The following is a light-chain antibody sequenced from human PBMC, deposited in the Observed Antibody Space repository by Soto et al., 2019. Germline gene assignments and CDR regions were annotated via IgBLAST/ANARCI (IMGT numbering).Light chain of an antibody. J-gene: IGKJ4*01. CDR1: QSVSRA. CDR2: DAS. Sequence: EIVVTQSPATLSVSPGERATLSCRARQSVSRALAWYQQKPGQAPRLLIYDASTRATGIPARFSGNGSGTEFTLTISSLQSEDFAIYYCQQYSHWPPLTFGGGTKVEMK. V-gene: IGKV3-15*01. CDR3: QQYSHWPPLT.